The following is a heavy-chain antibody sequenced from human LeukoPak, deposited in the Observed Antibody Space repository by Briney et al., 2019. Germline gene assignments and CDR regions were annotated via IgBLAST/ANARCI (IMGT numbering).Heavy chain of an antibody. D-gene: IGHD6-13*01. V-gene: IGHV1-18*04. Sequence: ASLKASCKASGYTFTGYGISSGREAPGQGLGRLGGISASKGNTNYTQKLQGRVTMTTDISTSTAYSELRSLRSDDTAVYYWARYLNLWAAAAGYWGQRTRVTVSS. CDR3: ARYLNLWAAAAGY. CDR2: ISASKGNT. CDR1: GYTFTGYG. J-gene: IGHJ4*02.